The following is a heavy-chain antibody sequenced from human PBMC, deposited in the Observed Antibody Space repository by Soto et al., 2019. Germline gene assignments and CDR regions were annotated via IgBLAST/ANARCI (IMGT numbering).Heavy chain of an antibody. J-gene: IGHJ3*02. CDR3: ARFAVGYCSSTSCYDAFDI. CDR2: IYYSGST. D-gene: IGHD2-2*03. Sequence: SETLSLTCTVSGGSISSGGYYWSWIRQHPGKGLEWIGYIYYSGSTYYNPSLKSRVTISVDTSKNQFSLKLSSVTAADTAVYYCARFAVGYCSSTSCYDAFDIWGQGTMVTVSS. V-gene: IGHV4-31*03. CDR1: GGSISSGGYY.